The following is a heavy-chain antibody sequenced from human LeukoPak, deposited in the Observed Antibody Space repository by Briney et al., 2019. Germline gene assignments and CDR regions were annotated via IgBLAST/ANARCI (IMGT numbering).Heavy chain of an antibody. V-gene: IGHV3-23*01. J-gene: IGHJ4*02. Sequence: SLRLSCXASGFTFSSYAMSWVRQAPGKGLEWVSAISGSGGSTYYADSVKGRFTISRDNSKNTLYLQMNSLKAEDTAVYYCAKDSYYYDSSGYSDWGQGTLVTVSS. CDR3: AKDSYYYDSSGYSD. CDR1: GFTFSSYA. CDR2: ISGSGGST. D-gene: IGHD3-22*01.